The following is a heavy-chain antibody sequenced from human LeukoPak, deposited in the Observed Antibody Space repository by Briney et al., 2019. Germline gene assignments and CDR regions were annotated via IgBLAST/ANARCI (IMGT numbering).Heavy chain of an antibody. CDR3: AGGIASTGRYYFDY. CDR2: ISAYNGNT. CDR1: GYTFTSYG. D-gene: IGHD6-13*01. V-gene: IGHV1-18*01. J-gene: IGHJ4*02. Sequence: ASVKVSCTASGYTFTSYGVTWVRQAPGQGLEWMGWISAYNGNTNYAQNFQGRVTMTTDTSTSTAYMELRSLRSDDTAVYYCAGGIASTGRYYFDYWGQGTLVTVSS.